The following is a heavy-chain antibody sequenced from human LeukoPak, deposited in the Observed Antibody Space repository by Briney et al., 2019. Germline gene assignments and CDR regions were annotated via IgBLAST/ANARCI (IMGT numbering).Heavy chain of an antibody. CDR1: GFTFSSYG. CDR2: TSYDGSNK. V-gene: IGHV3-30*18. Sequence: PGRSLRLSSAASGFTFSSYGMHWVRQAPGKGLEWVAVTSYDGSNKYYADSVKGRFTISRDNSKNTLYLQMNSLRAEDTAVYYCAKDHQGSGSGWYGGYFDYWGQGALVTVSS. CDR3: AKDHQGSGSGWYGGYFDY. J-gene: IGHJ4*02. D-gene: IGHD6-19*01.